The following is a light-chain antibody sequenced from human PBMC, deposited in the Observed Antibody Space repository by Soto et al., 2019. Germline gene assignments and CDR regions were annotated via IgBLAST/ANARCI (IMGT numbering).Light chain of an antibody. CDR3: SSYTASSTPYV. V-gene: IGLV2-14*01. J-gene: IGLJ1*01. Sequence: QSALTQPASVSGSPGQSITISCTGTNSDVGNYNYVSWYQQHPGKAPKLMIYEVSNRPSGVSHRFSGSKSGNTASLTISGLQAEDEADYYCSSYTASSTPYVFGTGTKLTVL. CDR2: EVS. CDR1: NSDVGNYNY.